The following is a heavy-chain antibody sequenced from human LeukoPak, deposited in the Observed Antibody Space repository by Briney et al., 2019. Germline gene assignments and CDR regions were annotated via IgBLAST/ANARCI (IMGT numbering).Heavy chain of an antibody. CDR2: IYYSGST. J-gene: IGHJ5*02. V-gene: IGHV4-39*07. Sequence: SETLSLTCTVSGGSISSSSYYWGWIRQPPGKGLEWIGSIYYSGSTYYNPSLKSRVTISVDTSKNQFSLKLSSVTAADTAVYYCARGQGIQLWLTWGQGTLVTVSS. CDR3: ARGQGIQLWLT. D-gene: IGHD5-18*01. CDR1: GGSISSSSYY.